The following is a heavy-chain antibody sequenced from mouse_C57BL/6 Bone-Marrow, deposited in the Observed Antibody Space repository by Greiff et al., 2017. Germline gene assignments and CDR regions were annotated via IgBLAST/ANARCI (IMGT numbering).Heavy chain of an antibody. Sequence: QVQLQQSGAELARPGASVKLSCKASGYTFTSYGISWVKQRTGQGLEWIGEIYPRSGNTYYNEKFKGKATLTADKSSSTAYMELRSLTSEDSAVYVCARCGSNYVDWYFDVWGTGTTVTVSS. J-gene: IGHJ1*03. CDR3: ARCGSNYVDWYFDV. CDR1: GYTFTSYG. V-gene: IGHV1-81*01. D-gene: IGHD2-5*01. CDR2: IYPRSGNT.